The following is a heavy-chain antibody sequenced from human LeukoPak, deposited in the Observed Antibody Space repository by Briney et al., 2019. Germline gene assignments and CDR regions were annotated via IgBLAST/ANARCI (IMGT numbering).Heavy chain of an antibody. CDR1: GFTFSSYA. D-gene: IGHD3-16*01. J-gene: IGHJ4*02. CDR3: ARQETPIGGLYFDY. V-gene: IGHV3-30*04. Sequence: GGSLRLSRAASGFTFSSYAMHWGRPAPGKGRGWVAVISYDGSNKYYADSVKGRFTISRDNSKNTLYLQMNSLRAEDTAVYYCARQETPIGGLYFDYWGQGTLVTVSS. CDR2: ISYDGSNK.